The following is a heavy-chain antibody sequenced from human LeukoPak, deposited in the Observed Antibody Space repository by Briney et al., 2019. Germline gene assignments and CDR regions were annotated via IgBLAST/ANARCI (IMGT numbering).Heavy chain of an antibody. V-gene: IGHV3-7*03. Sequence: GGSLRLSCAASGFTFSNYWMTWVRQAPGKGLEWVADINRDGSERYYVDSVKGRFTISRDDAKSSLYLQMNSLRAEDTAVYYCARRNAMDVWGQGTTVIVFS. CDR3: ARRNAMDV. CDR2: INRDGSER. CDR1: GFTFSNYW. J-gene: IGHJ6*02.